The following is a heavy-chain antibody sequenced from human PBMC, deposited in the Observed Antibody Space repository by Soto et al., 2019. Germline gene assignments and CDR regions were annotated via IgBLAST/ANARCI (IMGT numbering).Heavy chain of an antibody. V-gene: IGHV3-23*01. J-gene: IGHJ4*02. D-gene: IGHD3-9*01. CDR1: GFSFAGYA. CDR3: AKTESFNGYYNAFDS. CDR2: VSGGGGST. Sequence: QTGGSLRLSCAASGFSFAGYAVAWVRQAPGKGLEWVSTVSGGGGSTYYADSVKGLFTISRDNSGNTVYLQMNSLNAGDTALYYCAKTESFNGYYNAFDSWGQGTRVTVSS.